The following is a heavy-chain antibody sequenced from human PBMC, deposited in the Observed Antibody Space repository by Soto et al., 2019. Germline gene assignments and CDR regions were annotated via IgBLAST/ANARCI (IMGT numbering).Heavy chain of an antibody. V-gene: IGHV3-7*01. D-gene: IGHD4-17*01. Sequence: GGSLRLSCAASGFTFSSYWMSWVRQAPGKGLEWVANIKQDGSEKYYVDSVKGRFTISRDNAKNSLYLQMNSLRAEDTAVYYCARRDLATVTDYYYYYMDVWGKGTTVTVSS. CDR2: IKQDGSEK. J-gene: IGHJ6*03. CDR3: ARRDLATVTDYYYYYMDV. CDR1: GFTFSSYW.